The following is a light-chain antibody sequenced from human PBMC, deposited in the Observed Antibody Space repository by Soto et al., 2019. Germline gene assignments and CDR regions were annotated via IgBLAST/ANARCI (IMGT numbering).Light chain of an antibody. V-gene: IGKV3-20*01. CDR3: QQYGSSPRT. CDR1: QSVTSPF. Sequence: EIVLTQSPGTLSLSPGERATLSCRASQSVTSPFLAWYQQKPGQPPRLLIYSTSGRATGIPDRFSGSGSGTDFTLPISSLDPADSAVYYCQQYGSSPRTFGQGTKVEV. J-gene: IGKJ1*01. CDR2: STS.